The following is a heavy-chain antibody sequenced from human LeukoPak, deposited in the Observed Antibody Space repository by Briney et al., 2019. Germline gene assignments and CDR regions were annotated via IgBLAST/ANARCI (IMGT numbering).Heavy chain of an antibody. CDR3: ARGPPYYYGSGSHDDAFDI. V-gene: IGHV4-59*12. Sequence: PSETLSLTCTVSGGSIGSYYWSWIRQPPGKGLEWIGYIYYSGSTNYNPSLKSRVTISVDTSKNQFSLKLSSVTAADTAVYYCARGPPYYYGSGSHDDAFDIWGQGTMVTVSS. CDR1: GGSIGSYY. CDR2: IYYSGST. D-gene: IGHD3-10*01. J-gene: IGHJ3*02.